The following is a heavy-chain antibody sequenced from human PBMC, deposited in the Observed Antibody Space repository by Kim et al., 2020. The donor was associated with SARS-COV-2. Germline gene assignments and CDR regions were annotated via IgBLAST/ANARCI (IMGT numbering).Heavy chain of an antibody. CDR2: IYYSGST. V-gene: IGHV4-39*07. CDR3: AREIEYYDSSGYHPGRPLDY. Sequence: SETLSLTCTVSGGSISSSSYYWGWIRQPPGKGLEWIGSIYYSGSTYYNPSLKSRVTISVDTSKNQFSLKLSSVTAADTAVYYCAREIEYYDSSGYHPGRPLDYWGQGTLVTVSS. J-gene: IGHJ4*02. D-gene: IGHD3-22*01. CDR1: GGSISSSSYY.